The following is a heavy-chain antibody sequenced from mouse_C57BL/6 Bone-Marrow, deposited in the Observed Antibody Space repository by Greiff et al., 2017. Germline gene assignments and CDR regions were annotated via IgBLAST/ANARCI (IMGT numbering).Heavy chain of an antibody. J-gene: IGHJ4*01. CDR2: IYPSDSET. CDR1: GYTFTSYW. V-gene: IGHV1-61*01. D-gene: IGHD2-3*01. CDR3: ARRWLLSPVMDD. Sequence: QVQLQQPGAELVRPGSSVKLSCKASGYTFTSYWMDWVKQRPGQGLEWIGNIYPSDSETHYNQKFKDKATLTVDKSSSTAYMQLSSLTSEDSAVYYCARRWLLSPVMDDWGQGTSVTVSS.